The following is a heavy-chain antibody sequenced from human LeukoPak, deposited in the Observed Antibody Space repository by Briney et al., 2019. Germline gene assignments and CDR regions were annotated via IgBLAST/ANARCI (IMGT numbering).Heavy chain of an antibody. CDR1: GGTFSTYA. D-gene: IGHD3-10*01. CDR3: ARSRADYYHYYGMDV. Sequence: GASVKVSCKASGGTFSTYAINWVRQAPGQGLEWMGGIIPIFGTANYAQRFQGRVTITADKSTTTAYMDLSSLRSEDTAVYYCARSRADYYHYYGMDVWGNGTTVTVSS. V-gene: IGHV1-69*06. J-gene: IGHJ6*04. CDR2: IIPIFGTA.